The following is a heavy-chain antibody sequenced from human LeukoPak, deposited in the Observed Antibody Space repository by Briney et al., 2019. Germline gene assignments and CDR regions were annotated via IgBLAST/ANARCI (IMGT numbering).Heavy chain of an antibody. CDR1: GFTFSSYA. D-gene: IGHD2-2*01. Sequence: GGSLRLSCAASGFTFSSYAMSWVRQAPGKGLEWVSAISGSGGSTYYADSVKGRFTISRDNSKNTLYLQMNSLRAEDTAVYYCARVVVVAAGGTWWFDPWXXXTLVTVSS. V-gene: IGHV3-23*01. CDR3: ARVVVVAAGGTWWFDP. J-gene: IGHJ5*02. CDR2: ISGSGGST.